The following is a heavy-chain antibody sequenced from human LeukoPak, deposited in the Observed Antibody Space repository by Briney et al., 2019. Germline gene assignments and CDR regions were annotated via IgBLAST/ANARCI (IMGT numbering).Heavy chain of an antibody. CDR1: GFTFSSYG. CDR2: ISYDGSNK. D-gene: IGHD3-10*01. Sequence: GGSLRLSCAASGFTFSSYGMHWVRQAPGKGLEWVAVISYDGSNKYYVDSVKGRFTISRDNAKNSLYLQMNSLRAEDTAVYYCARDRALLWFGEFSPPTDYWGQGTLVTVSS. J-gene: IGHJ4*02. V-gene: IGHV3-30*03. CDR3: ARDRALLWFGEFSPPTDY.